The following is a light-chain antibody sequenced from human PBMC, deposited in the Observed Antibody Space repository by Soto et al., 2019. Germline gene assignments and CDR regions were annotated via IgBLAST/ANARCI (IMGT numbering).Light chain of an antibody. CDR2: AAS. J-gene: IGKJ1*01. V-gene: IGKV1-8*01. Sequence: ILLSQCPSSFFGSXGDTVTITCRASHVISSYLGWYQQKPGKAPKVXXYAASTLQSGVPSRFSGSGSGTDFTRTISCLQSEDFATYYGQQYYSYPPTFGQGTKVDIK. CDR1: HVISSY. CDR3: QQYYSYPPT.